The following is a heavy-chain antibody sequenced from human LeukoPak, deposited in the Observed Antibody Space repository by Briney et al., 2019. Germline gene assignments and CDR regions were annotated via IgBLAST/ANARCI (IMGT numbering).Heavy chain of an antibody. CDR1: GFTFSSYA. CDR3: AKDGGYYDFWSGYRFDP. V-gene: IGHV3-23*01. CDR2: ISGSGAST. D-gene: IGHD3-3*01. Sequence: GGSLRLSCAASGFTFSSYAMGWVRQARGEGLARVSAISGSGASTYYADFVKGRFIISRDHSKNTLYLQMNSLRAEDTAVYYCAKDGGYYDFWSGYRFDPWGQGTLVTVSS. J-gene: IGHJ5*02.